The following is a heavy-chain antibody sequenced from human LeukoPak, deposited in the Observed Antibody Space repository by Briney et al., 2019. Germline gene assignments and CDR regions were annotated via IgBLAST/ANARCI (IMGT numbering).Heavy chain of an antibody. CDR3: ARTDSGSYSSIDY. V-gene: IGHV3-21*01. CDR2: ISSSSSYI. J-gene: IGHJ4*02. CDR1: GFTFSSYS. D-gene: IGHD3-10*01. Sequence: GGSLRLSCAASGFTFSSYSMNWVRQAPGKGLEWVSSISSSSSYIYYAGSVKGRFTISRDNAKNSLYLQMNSLRAEDTAVYYCARTDSGSYSSIDYWGQGTLVTVSS.